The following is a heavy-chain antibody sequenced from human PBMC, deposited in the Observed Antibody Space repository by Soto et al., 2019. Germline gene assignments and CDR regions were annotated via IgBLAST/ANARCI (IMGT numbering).Heavy chain of an antibody. CDR3: ARKSRSNFNWFDT. CDR1: GYTCTNYG. Sequence: QLQLVQSGTEFKKPGASVKVSCQASGYTCTNYGLTWVRQAPGQGLEWMGWINADYGNTNYDQKLQGRVTMTTGTSTNTAYMELSSLRSNDTAVYYCARKSRSNFNWFDTLGQGTLVNVTS. V-gene: IGHV1-18*04. D-gene: IGHD4-4*01. J-gene: IGHJ5*02. CDR2: INADYGNT.